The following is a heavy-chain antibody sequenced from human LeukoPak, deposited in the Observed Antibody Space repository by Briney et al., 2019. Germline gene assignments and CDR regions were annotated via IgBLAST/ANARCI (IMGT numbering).Heavy chain of an antibody. V-gene: IGHV3-30*02. J-gene: IGHJ2*01. CDR1: GFSFSNYA. Sequence: GGSLRLSCAASGFSFSNYAMHWVRQAPGKGLEWVAFIRYDGTNKYFADSVKGRFTISRDNSKNTLYLQMNSLRAEDTAVYYCAKVQLRDWYFDLWGRGTLVTVSS. CDR2: IRYDGTNK. D-gene: IGHD1-26*01. CDR3: AKVQLRDWYFDL.